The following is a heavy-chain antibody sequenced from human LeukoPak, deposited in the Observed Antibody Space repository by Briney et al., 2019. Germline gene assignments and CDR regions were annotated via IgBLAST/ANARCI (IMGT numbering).Heavy chain of an antibody. CDR3: TTDQGRYCGGDCSVDY. CDR1: GFTFSSAW. Sequence: PGGSLTLSCAASGFTFSSAWMSWVRQAPGKGLEWVGRIKSKANGGTTDYAAPVKGRFTISRDDSKNTLYLQMNSLKTEDTGVYYCTTDQGRYCGGDCSVDYWGQGTLVTVSS. D-gene: IGHD2-21*02. J-gene: IGHJ4*02. CDR2: IKSKANGGTT. V-gene: IGHV3-15*01.